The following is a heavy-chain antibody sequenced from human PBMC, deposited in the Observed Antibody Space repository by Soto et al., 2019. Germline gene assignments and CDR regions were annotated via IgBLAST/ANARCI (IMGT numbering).Heavy chain of an antibody. D-gene: IGHD2-8*01. V-gene: IGHV1-2*04. CDR1: GYTFTGYY. J-gene: IGHJ6*02. CDR3: AREGLYCTNGVCPDPYYYYYGMDV. Sequence: AASVKVSCKASGYTFTGYYMHWVRQAPGQGLEWMGWINPNSGGTNYAQKFQGWVTMTRDTSISTAYMELSRLRSDDTAVYYCAREGLYCTNGVCPDPYYYYYGMDVWGQGTTVTVSS. CDR2: INPNSGGT.